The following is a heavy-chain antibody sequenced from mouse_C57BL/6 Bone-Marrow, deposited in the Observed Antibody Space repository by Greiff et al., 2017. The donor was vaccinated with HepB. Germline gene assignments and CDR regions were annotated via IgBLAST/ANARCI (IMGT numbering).Heavy chain of an antibody. D-gene: IGHD2-2*01. CDR1: GYTFTSYW. J-gene: IGHJ4*01. CDR3: ARGGYDYAMDY. Sequence: QVQLQQPGAELVMPGASVKLSCKASGYTFTSYWMHWVKQRPGQGLEWIGEIDPSDSYTNYNQKFKGKSTLTVDKSSSTAYMQLSSLTSEDSAVYYCARGGYDYAMDYWGQGTSVTVSS. V-gene: IGHV1-69*01. CDR2: IDPSDSYT.